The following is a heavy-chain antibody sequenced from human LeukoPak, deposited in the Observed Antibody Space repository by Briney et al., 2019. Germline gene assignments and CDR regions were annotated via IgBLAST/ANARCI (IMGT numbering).Heavy chain of an antibody. V-gene: IGHV4-38-2*02. CDR3: ARDEETEKNNWFDP. CDR2: IYHSGST. Sequence: SETLSLTCAVSGYSISSGYYWGWIRQPPGKGLEWIGSIYHSGSTYYNPSLKSRVTISVDTSKNQFSLKLSPVTAAGTAVCYCARDEETEKNNWFDPWGQGTLVTVSS. J-gene: IGHJ5*02. D-gene: IGHD1-14*01. CDR1: GYSISSGYY.